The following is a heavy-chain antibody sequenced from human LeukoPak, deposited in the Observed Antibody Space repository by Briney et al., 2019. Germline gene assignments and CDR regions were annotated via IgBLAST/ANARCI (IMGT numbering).Heavy chain of an antibody. CDR2: INPNTGGT. Sequence: GASVKVSCKTSGYTFTRYYLNWVRQAPGQGLEWMGRINPNTGGTDSGQKFQGRVTVTRDTSISTAYMELSRLRSDDTAVYYCASGSSGWYDYWGQGTLVTVSS. D-gene: IGHD6-19*01. CDR3: ASGSSGWYDY. CDR1: GYTFTRYY. V-gene: IGHV1-2*02. J-gene: IGHJ4*02.